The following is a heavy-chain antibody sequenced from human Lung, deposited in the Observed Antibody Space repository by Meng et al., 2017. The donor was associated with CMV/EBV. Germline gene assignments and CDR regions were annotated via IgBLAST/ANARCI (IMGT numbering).Heavy chain of an antibody. V-gene: IGHV1-2*02. CDR3: VRDLFQVVDD. D-gene: IGHD3-3*01. J-gene: IGHJ4*02. CDR1: GYRFSANY. Sequence: ASXXVSCKASGYRFSANYMHWVRHAPGQGLEWMGWINPNNGGTKYAQKFQGRVTMTRDTSISTVYMELSRLRSEDTAVYFCVRDLFQVVDDWGQGTLVTVSS. CDR2: INPNNGGT.